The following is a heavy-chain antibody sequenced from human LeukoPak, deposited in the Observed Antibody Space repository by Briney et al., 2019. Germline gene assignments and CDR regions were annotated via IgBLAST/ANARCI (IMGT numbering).Heavy chain of an antibody. J-gene: IGHJ6*03. D-gene: IGHD3-22*01. CDR1: GFTFSSYW. CDR2: INSDGSST. V-gene: IGHV3-74*01. Sequence: GGSLRLSCAASGFTFSSYWMHWVRQAPGKGLVWVSRINSDGSSTSYADSVKGRFTISRDNAKNTLYLQMNSLRAEDTAVYYCARVSYYDSSGYRSFYYYYYMDVWGKGTTVTISS. CDR3: ARVSYYDSSGYRSFYYYYYMDV.